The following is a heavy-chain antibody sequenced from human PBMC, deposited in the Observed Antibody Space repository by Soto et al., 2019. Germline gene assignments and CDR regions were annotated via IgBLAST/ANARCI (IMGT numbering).Heavy chain of an antibody. D-gene: IGHD6-19*01. CDR1: GDSVSSNSAA. V-gene: IGHV6-1*01. CDR2: TYYRSKWYN. J-gene: IGHJ6*02. Sequence: PSQTLSLTCAISGDSVSSNSAAWNWIRQSPSRGLEWLGRTYYRSKWYNDYAVSVKSRITINPDTSKNQFSLQLNSMTPEDTAVYYCARMYSSGWAFYYGMDVWGQGTTVTVSS. CDR3: ARMYSSGWAFYYGMDV.